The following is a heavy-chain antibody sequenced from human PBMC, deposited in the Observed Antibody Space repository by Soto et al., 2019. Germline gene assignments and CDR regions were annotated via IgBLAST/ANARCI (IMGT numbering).Heavy chain of an antibody. J-gene: IGHJ4*02. CDR1: GFTFSNYP. Sequence: EVQVLESGGGLVQPGGSLRLFCAASGFTFSNYPMTWVRQAPGKGLEWVSTISGSGTSTYYADSVKGRFTISRDNSKNTLYLQMDSLRAVDTAIYYCAKERLRGSFDYWGQGTLVTVSS. D-gene: IGHD5-12*01. CDR3: AKERLRGSFDY. CDR2: ISGSGTST. V-gene: IGHV3-23*01.